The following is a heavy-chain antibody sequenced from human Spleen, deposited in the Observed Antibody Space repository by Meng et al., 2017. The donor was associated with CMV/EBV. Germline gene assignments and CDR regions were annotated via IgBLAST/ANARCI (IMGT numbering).Heavy chain of an antibody. CDR3: ARDLFVVARTVGVPESDYGFDI. CDR2: ISGSGRMI. CDR1: GFTFSGFG. Sequence: GGSLRLSCAASGFTFSGFGMNWVRQAPGKGLEWISYISGSGRMIDYADSVKCRFTISRDNAKNSLYLRMNILRAEDTAVYYCARDLFVVARTVGVPESDYGFDIWGQGTMVTVSS. D-gene: IGHD3-3*01. J-gene: IGHJ3*02. V-gene: IGHV3-48*04.